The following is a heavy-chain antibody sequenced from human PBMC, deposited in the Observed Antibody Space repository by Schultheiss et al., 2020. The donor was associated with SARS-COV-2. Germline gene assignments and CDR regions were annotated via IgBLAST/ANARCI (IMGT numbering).Heavy chain of an antibody. V-gene: IGHV3-30*03. J-gene: IGHJ6*02. CDR2: ISYDGSNK. CDR1: GFTFSSYW. Sequence: GGSLRLSCAASGFTFSSYWMSWVRQAPGKGLEWVAVISYDGSNKYYADSVKGRFTISRDNSKNTLYLQMNSLRAGDTAVYYCARSFASGSSYGMDVWGQGTTVTVSS. D-gene: IGHD3-10*01. CDR3: ARSFASGSSYGMDV.